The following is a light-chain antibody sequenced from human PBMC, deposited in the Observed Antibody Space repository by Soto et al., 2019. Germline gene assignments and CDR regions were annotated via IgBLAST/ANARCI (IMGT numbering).Light chain of an antibody. CDR3: NSYTASDIWV. V-gene: IGLV2-11*01. J-gene: IGLJ3*02. CDR2: AVS. CDR1: NSDVGRYNF. Sequence: QSVMTQPRSVSGAPGQSVTISCTGTNSDVGRYNFVSWYQQLPGKAPKLLISAVSQRPSGVPDRFSGAKSGNTASLTISGLQADDEADYFCNSYTASDIWVFGGGTKVTVL.